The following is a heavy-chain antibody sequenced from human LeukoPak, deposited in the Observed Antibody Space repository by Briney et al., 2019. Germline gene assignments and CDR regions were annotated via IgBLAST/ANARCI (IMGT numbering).Heavy chain of an antibody. Sequence: GESLSLSCTASRFTFSSSAMHWVCKAQRPGQGWVSAFSGRGGSTSYADSVKGRFTISRDNSKNTLYLQMNSLRAEDTAVYYCAKSSPPPLRYWGQGTLVTVSA. V-gene: IGHV3-23*01. CDR2: FSGRGGST. J-gene: IGHJ4*02. CDR3: AKSSPPPLRY. CDR1: RFTFSSSA.